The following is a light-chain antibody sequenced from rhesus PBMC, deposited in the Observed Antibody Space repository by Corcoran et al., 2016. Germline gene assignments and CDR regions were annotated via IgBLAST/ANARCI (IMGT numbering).Light chain of an antibody. J-gene: IGLJ1*01. CDR3: SSYEGTKTCI. V-gene: IGLV2-32*02. Sequence: QAALTQPRSVSGSPGQSVTISCTGTSSDIGGNKFVSWYRQHPGTAPKFLISEVNKRPSGVSDRVSGSKSGNTASLTISGLPAEDEGVYYCSSYEGTKTCIFGAGTRLTVL. CDR1: SSDIGGNKF. CDR2: EVN.